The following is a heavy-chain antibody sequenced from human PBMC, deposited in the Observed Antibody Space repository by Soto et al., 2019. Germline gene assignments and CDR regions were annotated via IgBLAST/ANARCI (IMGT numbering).Heavy chain of an antibody. J-gene: IGHJ5*02. D-gene: IGHD5-18*01. Sequence: SLRLSSVASGFSFSDYTMNWVRQAPGRGPEWISSISSGSSYIHYSDSVKGRFTISRHNAKNSLYLQMNSLRPDDTAFYYCARVVDTSMDGVYLFDPCGQGSLVIVSS. CDR1: GFSFSDYT. CDR3: ARVVDTSMDGVYLFDP. CDR2: ISSGSSYI. V-gene: IGHV3-21*01.